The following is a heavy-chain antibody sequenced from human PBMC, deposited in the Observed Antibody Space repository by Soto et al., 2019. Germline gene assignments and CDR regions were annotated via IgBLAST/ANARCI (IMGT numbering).Heavy chain of an antibody. CDR3: AGDLTNGIVATTGWFAP. CDR2: IIPIFGTA. D-gene: IGHD5-12*01. J-gene: IGHJ5*02. Sequence: QVQLVQSGAEVKKPGSSVKVSCKASGGTFSSYAISWVRQAPGQGLEWMGGIIPIFGTANYAQKFQGRVTITADESTTTAYMERSSLRSEDTAVYYCAGDLTNGIVATTGWFAPWGRGTLVTVSS. CDR1: GGTFSSYA. V-gene: IGHV1-69*12.